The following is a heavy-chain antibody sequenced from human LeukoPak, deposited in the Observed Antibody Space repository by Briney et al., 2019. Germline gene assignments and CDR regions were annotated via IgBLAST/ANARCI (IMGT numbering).Heavy chain of an antibody. V-gene: IGHV3-74*01. CDR3: ARIGGSGGYSEHYFDH. CDR1: GFTFSTYW. Sequence: GGSLRLSCAASGFTFSTYWVHWVRRAPGKGLVWVSRISTDGSVTSYADSVKGRFTISRDNAKNTMYLQMNSLRAEDTAVYYCARIGGSGGYSEHYFDHWGQGTLVTVSS. CDR2: ISTDGSVT. D-gene: IGHD3-10*01. J-gene: IGHJ4*02.